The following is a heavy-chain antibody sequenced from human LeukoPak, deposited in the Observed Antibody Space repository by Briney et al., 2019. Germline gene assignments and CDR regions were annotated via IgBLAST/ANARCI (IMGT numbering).Heavy chain of an antibody. J-gene: IGHJ4*02. Sequence: SSETLSLTCTVSGGSISSGDYYWSWIRQPPGKCLEFIGYIYYSANTYYNPSLKSRVTISVDTSKNQFSLKLSSVTAADTAVYYCASRPESEAYFDYWGQGTLVTVSS. CDR3: ASRPESEAYFDY. CDR2: IYYSANT. V-gene: IGHV4-30-4*01. CDR1: GGSISSGDYY.